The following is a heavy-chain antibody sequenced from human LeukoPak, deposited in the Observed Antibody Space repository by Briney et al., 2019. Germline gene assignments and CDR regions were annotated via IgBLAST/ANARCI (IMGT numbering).Heavy chain of an antibody. CDR1: GFTFDDYG. CDR2: INWNGGST. V-gene: IGHV3-20*04. J-gene: IGHJ4*02. CDR3: ARVDGYDLNSNIDY. Sequence: PGGSLRLSCAAFGFTFDDYGMSWVRQAPGKGLEWVSGINWNGGSTGYADSVKGRFTISRDNAKNSLYLQMNSLRAEDTALYYCARVDGYDLNSNIDYWGQGTLVTVSS. D-gene: IGHD1-14*01.